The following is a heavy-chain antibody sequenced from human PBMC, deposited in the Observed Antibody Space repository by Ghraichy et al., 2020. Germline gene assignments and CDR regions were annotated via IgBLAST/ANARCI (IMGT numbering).Heavy chain of an antibody. CDR3: ATGRGIITPRAIRDDYYNYYGMDG. CDR2: ISGSASSI. D-gene: IGHD3-9*01. V-gene: IGHV3-48*04. J-gene: IGHJ6*02. CDR1: GFTFSNYN. Sequence: GGSLRLSCAASGFTFSNYNMNWVRQAPGKGLEWVSYISGSASSIYYADSVKGRFTLSRDNSTSTLYLQMNSLRAEDTAVFYCATGRGIITPRAIRDDYYNYYGMDGWGQGTTVTVSS.